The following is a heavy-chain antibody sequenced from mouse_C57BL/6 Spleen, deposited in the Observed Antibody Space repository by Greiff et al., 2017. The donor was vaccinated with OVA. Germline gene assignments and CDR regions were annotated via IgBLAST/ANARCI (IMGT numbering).Heavy chain of an antibody. D-gene: IGHD1-1*01. CDR3: ASVYYGSSYGYFDV. J-gene: IGHJ1*03. V-gene: IGHV1-18*01. Sequence: VQLKQSGPELVKPGASVKIPCKASGYTFTDYNMDWVKQSHGKSLEWIGDINPNNGGTIYNQKFKGKATLTVDKSSSTAYMELRSLTSEDTAVYYCASVYYGSSYGYFDVWGTGTTVTVSS. CDR2: INPNNGGT. CDR1: GYTFTDYN.